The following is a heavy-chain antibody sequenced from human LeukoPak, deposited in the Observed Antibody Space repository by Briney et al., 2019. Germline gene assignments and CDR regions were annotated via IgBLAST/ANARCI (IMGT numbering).Heavy chain of an antibody. CDR3: ARHGGSGWYSGWFDP. D-gene: IGHD6-19*01. Sequence: KPSETLSLTCTVSGGSISSYYWSWIRQTPGKGLDWIGYIYYSGSTTYNPSLKSRVTISVDTSKNQFSLKLSSVTAADTAVYYCARHGGSGWYSGWFDPWGQGTLVTVSS. CDR2: IYYSGST. CDR1: GGSISSYY. J-gene: IGHJ5*02. V-gene: IGHV4-59*08.